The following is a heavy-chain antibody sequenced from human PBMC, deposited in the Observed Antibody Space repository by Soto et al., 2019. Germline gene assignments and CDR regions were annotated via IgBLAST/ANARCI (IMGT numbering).Heavy chain of an antibody. CDR1: GYTFTSYA. Sequence: ASVKVSCKASGYTFTSYAMHWVRQAPGQRLEWMGWINAGNGNTKYSQKFQGRVTITRDTSASTAYMELSSLRSEDTAVYSCATGIEMSEGRYFQHRGQGTLVTSPQ. J-gene: IGHJ1*01. CDR3: ATGIEMSEGRYFQH. V-gene: IGHV1-3*01. CDR2: INAGNGNT.